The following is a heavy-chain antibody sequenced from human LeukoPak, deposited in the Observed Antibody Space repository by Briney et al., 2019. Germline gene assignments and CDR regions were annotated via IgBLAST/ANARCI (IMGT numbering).Heavy chain of an antibody. J-gene: IGHJ4*02. CDR2: IYYSGST. CDR1: GGSISSSNFY. Sequence: SETLSLTCTVSGGSISSSNFYWGWIRQPPGKGLEWIGSIYYSGSTYYNPSLKSRVTISVDTSKNQFSLKLSSVTAADSAVYYCARRSPYSTGWSSYFDYWGQGALVTVSS. D-gene: IGHD6-19*01. V-gene: IGHV4-39*07. CDR3: ARRSPYSTGWSSYFDY.